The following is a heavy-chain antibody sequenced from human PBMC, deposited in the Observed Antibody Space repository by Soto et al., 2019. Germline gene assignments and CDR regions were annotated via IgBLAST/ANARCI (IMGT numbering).Heavy chain of an antibody. Sequence: PSETLSLTCTVSGGSISPHYWSWFRQPPGKGLEWIGYIYYSGSTTYNPSLKSRVTISLDTSRNQFSLKLSSVTAADTAVYYCARGFAIDWYTYYFDYWGQGPLVTVSS. J-gene: IGHJ4*02. CDR2: IYYSGST. CDR1: GGSISPHY. V-gene: IGHV4-59*08. CDR3: ARGFAIDWYTYYFDY. D-gene: IGHD3-9*01.